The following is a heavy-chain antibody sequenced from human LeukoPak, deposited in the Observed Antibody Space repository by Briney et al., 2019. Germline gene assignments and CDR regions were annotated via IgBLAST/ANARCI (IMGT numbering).Heavy chain of an antibody. CDR1: GGSISSYY. D-gene: IGHD6-19*01. V-gene: IGHV4-59*01. J-gene: IGHJ4*02. CDR2: IYYSGST. Sequence: SETLSLTCTVSGGSISSYYWSWIRQPPGKGLEWIGYIYYSGSTNYNPSLKSRVTISVDTSKTQFSLKLNSVTAADTAVYYCARDYEDPGVAGTGFDYWGQGTLVTVSS. CDR3: ARDYEDPGVAGTGFDY.